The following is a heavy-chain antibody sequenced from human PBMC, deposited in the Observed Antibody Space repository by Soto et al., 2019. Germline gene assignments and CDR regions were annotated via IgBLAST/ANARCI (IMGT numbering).Heavy chain of an antibody. Sequence: EVQLVESGGGLVQPGGSLRLSCAASGFTFSSYWMHWVRQAPGEGLVWVSRINSDGSNTTYADSVKGRFTTSRDNAKNTLYLQMNSLRGEDTAVYYCARHVAVATISWGTYCMDVWGQGTTVTVSS. CDR1: GFTFSSYW. J-gene: IGHJ6*02. CDR2: INSDGSNT. D-gene: IGHD5-12*01. V-gene: IGHV3-74*01. CDR3: ARHVAVATISWGTYCMDV.